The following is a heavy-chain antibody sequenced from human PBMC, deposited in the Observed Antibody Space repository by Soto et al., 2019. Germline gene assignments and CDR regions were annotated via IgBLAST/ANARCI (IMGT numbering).Heavy chain of an antibody. CDR1: GFTFSNYP. D-gene: IGHD2-2*01. CDR3: ARESPARAFDI. J-gene: IGHJ3*02. Sequence: QVQLVESGGGVVQPGRSLRLCWAGSGFTFSNYPIHWVRQAPGKGLEWVAVTSYNGHNKFYADSVKGRFTISRDNSKNTLYLQMSSLRPEDTAIYYCARESPARAFDIWGQGTMVTVSS. V-gene: IGHV3-30-3*01. CDR2: TSYNGHNK.